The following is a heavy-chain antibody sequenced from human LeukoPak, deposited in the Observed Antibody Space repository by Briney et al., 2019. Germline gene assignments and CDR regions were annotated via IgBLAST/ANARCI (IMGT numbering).Heavy chain of an antibody. D-gene: IGHD3-9*01. Sequence: ASVKVSFKASGYTFTSYAMHWVRQAPGQRLEWMGWINAGNGNTKYSQKFQGRVTITRDTSASTAYMELSSLRSEDTAVYYCARVNYDILTGYSGAVYYFDYWGQGTLVTVSS. CDR2: INAGNGNT. CDR3: ARVNYDILTGYSGAVYYFDY. J-gene: IGHJ4*02. CDR1: GYTFTSYA. V-gene: IGHV1-3*01.